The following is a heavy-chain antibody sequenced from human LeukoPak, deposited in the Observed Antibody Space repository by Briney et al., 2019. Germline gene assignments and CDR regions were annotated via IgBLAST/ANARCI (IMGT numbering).Heavy chain of an antibody. CDR1: GYTFTSYG. CDR3: ATLGTDSEYSSEHYYYYMDV. Sequence: GASVKVSCKASGYTFTSYGISWVRQAPGQGLEWMGGIIPIFGTANYAQKFQGRVTITTDESTSTAYMELSSLRSEDTAVYYCATLGTDSEYSSEHYYYYMDVWGKGTTVTVSS. D-gene: IGHD6-6*01. J-gene: IGHJ6*03. V-gene: IGHV1-69*05. CDR2: IIPIFGTA.